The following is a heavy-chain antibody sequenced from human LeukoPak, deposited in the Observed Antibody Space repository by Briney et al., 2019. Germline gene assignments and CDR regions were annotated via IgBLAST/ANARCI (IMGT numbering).Heavy chain of an antibody. CDR2: IYYSGST. V-gene: IGHV4-30-4*01. CDR1: GGSISSGDYY. D-gene: IGHD3-22*01. CDR3: ARVLNASGSGYRSLNAFDI. J-gene: IGHJ3*02. Sequence: SETLSLTCTVSGGSISSGDYYWSWIRQPPGKGLEWIGYIYYSGSTYYNPSLKSRVTISVDTSKNQFSLKLSSVTAADTAVYYCARVLNASGSGYRSLNAFDIWGQGTMVTVSS.